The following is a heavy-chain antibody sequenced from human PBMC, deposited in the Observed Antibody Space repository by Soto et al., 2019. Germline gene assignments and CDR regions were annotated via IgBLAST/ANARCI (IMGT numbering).Heavy chain of an antibody. CDR2: IHYNGIT. D-gene: IGHD3-22*01. Sequence: ETLSLTCTVSGGSISSYFWSWIRQPPGKGLGWIGYIHYNGITNYDPSLKSRVTISLDTSKNHFSLRLNSVTAADTAVYYCARGGYYDTSGQRPLDSWGQGTLVTVSS. V-gene: IGHV4-59*01. CDR1: GGSISSYF. CDR3: ARGGYYDTSGQRPLDS. J-gene: IGHJ5*01.